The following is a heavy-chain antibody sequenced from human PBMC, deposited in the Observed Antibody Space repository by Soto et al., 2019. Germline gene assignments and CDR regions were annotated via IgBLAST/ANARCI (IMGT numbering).Heavy chain of an antibody. V-gene: IGHV1-69*01. J-gene: IGHJ6*02. CDR1: GVSFNNNG. D-gene: IGHD3-10*01. CDR3: ARVLYYGSGSYSTYGMDV. Sequence: QVQLVQSGAEVKKPGSSVKVSCKTSGVSFNNNGIGWVRQAPGHGLEWMGGVSPPFRTSNYARKFQGRISITADASTDTVNMELSSLTSEDTAQYYCARVLYYGSGSYSTYGMDVWGQGTTVTVSS. CDR2: VSPPFRTS.